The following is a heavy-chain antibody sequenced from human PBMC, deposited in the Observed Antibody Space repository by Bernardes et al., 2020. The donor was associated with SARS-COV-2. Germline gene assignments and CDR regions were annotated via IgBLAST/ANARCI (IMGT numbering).Heavy chain of an antibody. Sequence: SETLSLTCTVSGASISSGRYHWVWIRQPPGKGLEWIGTIYYSGGAYYNMSLKSRVTLSIDTSKNQFSLRLSSVTAVDTAVYYCAGMGGATAGDLRTDWNENYDMDVWGQGTTVTVSS. V-gene: IGHV4-39*01. D-gene: IGHD6-13*01. J-gene: IGHJ6*02. CDR1: GASISSGRYH. CDR2: IYYSGGA. CDR3: AGMGGATAGDLRTDWNENYDMDV.